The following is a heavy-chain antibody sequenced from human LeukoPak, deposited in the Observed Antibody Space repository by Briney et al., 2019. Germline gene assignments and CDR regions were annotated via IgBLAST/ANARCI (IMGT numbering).Heavy chain of an antibody. V-gene: IGHV3-33*01. CDR3: AREGGNSDYYYGMDV. CDR1: GFTFNSYG. D-gene: IGHD4-23*01. Sequence: GGSLRLSCAASGFTFNSYGMHWVRQAPGKGLEWVAVMWYDGSNKYYADSVKGRFTISRDDSKNTLYLQMNSLRAEDTAMYYCAREGGNSDYYYGMDVWGQGTTVTVSS. CDR2: MWYDGSNK. J-gene: IGHJ6*02.